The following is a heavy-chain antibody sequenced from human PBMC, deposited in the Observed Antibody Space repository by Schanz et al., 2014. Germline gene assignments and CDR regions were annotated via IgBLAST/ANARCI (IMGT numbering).Heavy chain of an antibody. CDR3: ARDGDRFYHNYYMDV. CDR2: LSGSGGST. D-gene: IGHD4-17*01. Sequence: EVQLLESGGGLVQPGGSLRLSCAASGFTFSSYAMSWVRQAPGKGLEWVSALSGSGGSTYYADSVKGRFTISRDSGQNSLYLQMNSLRAGDTAVYYCARDGDRFYHNYYMDVWGKGTTVTVSS. V-gene: IGHV3-23*01. CDR1: GFTFSSYA. J-gene: IGHJ6*03.